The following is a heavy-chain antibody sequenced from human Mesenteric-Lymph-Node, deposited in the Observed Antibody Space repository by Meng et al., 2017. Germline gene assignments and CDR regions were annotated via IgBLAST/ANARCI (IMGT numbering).Heavy chain of an antibody. J-gene: IGHJ4*02. D-gene: IGHD2-2*01. CDR2: IYYSGST. V-gene: IGHV4-31*01. Sequence: QVQLKESGPGLVKPSQTLALTRTASGGSISSGGYSWSWIRQHQGKGREWIGYIYYSGSTYYNPSLKSLVTISVDTSKNQFSLKLSSVTAADTAVYFCARGELLWDYWGQGTLVTVSS. CDR3: ARGELLWDY. CDR1: GGSISSGGYS.